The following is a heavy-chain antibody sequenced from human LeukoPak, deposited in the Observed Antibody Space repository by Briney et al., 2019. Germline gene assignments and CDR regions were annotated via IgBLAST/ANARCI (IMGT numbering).Heavy chain of an antibody. Sequence: PSETLSLTCTVSGGSISSYYWSWIRQPPGKGLEWIGYIYYSGSTNYNPSLKSRVTISVDTSKNQFSLKLSPVTAADTAVYYCARVSVATIRGAYYYYMDVWGKGTTVTVSS. CDR2: IYYSGST. CDR3: ARVSVATIRGAYYYYMDV. V-gene: IGHV4-59*01. J-gene: IGHJ6*03. CDR1: GGSISSYY. D-gene: IGHD5-24*01.